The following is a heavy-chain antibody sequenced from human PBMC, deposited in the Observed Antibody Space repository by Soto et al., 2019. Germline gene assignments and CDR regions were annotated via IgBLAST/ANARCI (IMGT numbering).Heavy chain of an antibody. CDR1: GFTFSSYG. V-gene: IGHV3-30*03. D-gene: IGHD1-20*01. CDR3: ATVHNTSRSFDY. CDR2: ISYDGSNK. Sequence: PGGSLRLSCAASGFTFSSYGMHWVRQAPGKGLEWVAVISYDGSNKYYADSVKGRFTISRDNSKNTLYLQMNSLRAEDTAVYYCATVHNTSRSFDYWGQGTLVTVSS. J-gene: IGHJ4*02.